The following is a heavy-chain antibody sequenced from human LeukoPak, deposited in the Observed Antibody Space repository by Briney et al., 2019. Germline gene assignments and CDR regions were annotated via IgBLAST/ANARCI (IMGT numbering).Heavy chain of an antibody. Sequence: PGASLRLSCAASGFTFSSYAMSWVRQAPGKGLEWVSAISGSGGSTYYADSVKGRFTISRDNSKNTLYLQMNSLRAEDTAVYYCAKDVALIRLWLNPLLDYWGQGTLVTVSS. V-gene: IGHV3-23*01. CDR1: GFTFSSYA. CDR2: ISGSGGST. J-gene: IGHJ4*02. CDR3: AKDVALIRLWLNPLLDY. D-gene: IGHD5-18*01.